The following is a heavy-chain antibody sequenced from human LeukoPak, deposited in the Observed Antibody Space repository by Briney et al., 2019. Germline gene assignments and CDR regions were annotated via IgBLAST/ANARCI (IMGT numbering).Heavy chain of an antibody. CDR1: GFTFRSYW. J-gene: IGHJ4*02. D-gene: IGHD3-10*01. Sequence: GGSLRLSCAASGFTFRSYWMTWVRRAPGRGLEWVANIKSDGSEIYSADSVKGRFTISRDDAKNSLYLQMNSLRAEDTAVYYCAREEGTFDYWGQGTLVTVSS. CDR3: AREEGTFDY. V-gene: IGHV3-7*01. CDR2: IKSDGSEI.